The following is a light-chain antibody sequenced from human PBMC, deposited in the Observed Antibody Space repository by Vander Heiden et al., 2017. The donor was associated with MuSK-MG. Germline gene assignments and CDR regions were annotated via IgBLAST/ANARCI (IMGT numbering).Light chain of an antibody. CDR1: SSDVGNYNL. CDR2: EGN. J-gene: IGLJ3*02. V-gene: IGLV2-23*01. Sequence: QSALTQPASVSGSPGQSITISCTGSSSDVGNYNLGSGYQQHPGRAPEVIIFEGNKRPSGVSNRFSGSSSGNTASLTISGLQAEDEADYYCCSFADRTWVFGGGTKLTVL. CDR3: CSFADRTWV.